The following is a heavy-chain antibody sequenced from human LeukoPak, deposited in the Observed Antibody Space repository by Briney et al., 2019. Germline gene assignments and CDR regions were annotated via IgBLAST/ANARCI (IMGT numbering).Heavy chain of an antibody. D-gene: IGHD2-21*02. J-gene: IGHJ4*02. CDR2: IIPIFGTA. Sequence: SVKVSCKASGGTFSSYAISWVRQAPGRGLEWMGGIIPIFGTANYAQKFQGRVTITADESTSTAYMELSSLRPEDTAVYYCARVGMDCGGDCYDYFDYWGQGTLVTVSS. V-gene: IGHV1-69*13. CDR3: ARVGMDCGGDCYDYFDY. CDR1: GGTFSSYA.